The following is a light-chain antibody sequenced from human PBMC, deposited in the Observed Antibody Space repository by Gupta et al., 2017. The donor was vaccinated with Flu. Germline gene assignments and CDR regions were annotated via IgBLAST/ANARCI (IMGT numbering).Light chain of an antibody. CDR1: QSIDIW. CDR2: KAS. Sequence: VGDRVTITCRVSQSIDIWLAWYQQKPGKVPKLLIYKASSLETGVPSRFSGSGSGTEFTLTISSLQPDDFATYYCQRYDSLWTFGQGTRVEIK. CDR3: QRYDSLWT. V-gene: IGKV1-5*03. J-gene: IGKJ1*01.